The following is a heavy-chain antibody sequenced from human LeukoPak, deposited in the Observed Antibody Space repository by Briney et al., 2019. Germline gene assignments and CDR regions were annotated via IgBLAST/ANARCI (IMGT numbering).Heavy chain of an antibody. CDR3: ATQTIKYSSGWYSNYYGMDV. CDR2: ISGSGGST. Sequence: PGGSLRLSCAASGFTFSSYAMSWVRQAPGKGLEWVSAISGSGGSTYYADSVKGRFTISRDNSKNTLYLQMNSLRAEDTAVYYCATQTIKYSSGWYSNYYGMDVWGQGTTVTVSS. CDR1: GFTFSSYA. J-gene: IGHJ6*02. V-gene: IGHV3-23*01. D-gene: IGHD6-19*01.